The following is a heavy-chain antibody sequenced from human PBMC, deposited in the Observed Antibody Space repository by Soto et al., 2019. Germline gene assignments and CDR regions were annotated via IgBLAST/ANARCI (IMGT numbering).Heavy chain of an antibody. Sequence: GGSLRLSCAAPGFTFSSYSMNWVRQAPGKGLEWVSSISSSSSYIYYADSVKGRFTISRDNAKNSLYLQMNSLRAEDTAVYYCARGQDYYGSGSYLRFDYWGQGTLVTVSS. D-gene: IGHD3-10*01. CDR2: ISSSSSYI. V-gene: IGHV3-21*01. CDR1: GFTFSSYS. CDR3: ARGQDYYGSGSYLRFDY. J-gene: IGHJ4*02.